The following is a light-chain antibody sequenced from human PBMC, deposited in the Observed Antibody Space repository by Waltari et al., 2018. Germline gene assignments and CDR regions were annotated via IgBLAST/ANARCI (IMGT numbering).Light chain of an antibody. Sequence: QLVLTQSPSASASLGASVKLTCTLRSGLSRNVIAWLQQQPEKGPRYLMKVTSDGSHSQGDEIPDRFSGSSSGAERYLTISSLQSEDEADYYCQTGGHGTWVFGGGTKLTVL. V-gene: IGLV4-69*01. CDR2: VTSDGSH. J-gene: IGLJ3*02. CDR3: QTGGHGTWV. CDR1: SGLSRNV.